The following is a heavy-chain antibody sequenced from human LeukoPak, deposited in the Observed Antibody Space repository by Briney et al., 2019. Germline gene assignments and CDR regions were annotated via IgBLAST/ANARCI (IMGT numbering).Heavy chain of an antibody. Sequence: GASVKVSCKASGYTFTSYDINWVRQATGQGLEWMGWMNPNSGNTGYAQKFQGRVTITRNTSISTAYMELSSLRSEDTAVYYCAKREDSSGYYAAFDIWGQGTMVTVSS. V-gene: IGHV1-8*03. J-gene: IGHJ3*02. CDR3: AKREDSSGYYAAFDI. CDR2: MNPNSGNT. D-gene: IGHD3-22*01. CDR1: GYTFTSYD.